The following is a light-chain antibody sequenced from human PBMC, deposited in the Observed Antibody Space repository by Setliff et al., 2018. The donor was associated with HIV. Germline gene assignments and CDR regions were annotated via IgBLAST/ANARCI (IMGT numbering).Light chain of an antibody. CDR3: ATWDDSLNGNV. Sequence: QSVLTQPPSAFGTPGQRVTISCSGSSSNIGSNIVNWYQHLPGTAPKLLIYRNNQRPSGVPDRFSGSKSGTSASLAISGLQSEDEADYYCATWDDSLNGNVFGSGTKGTVL. V-gene: IGLV1-44*01. CDR1: SSNIGSNI. J-gene: IGLJ1*01. CDR2: RNN.